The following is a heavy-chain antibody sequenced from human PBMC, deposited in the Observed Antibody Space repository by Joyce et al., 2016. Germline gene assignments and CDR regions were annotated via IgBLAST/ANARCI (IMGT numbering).Heavy chain of an antibody. CDR3: ARDPVRRFAYDTTGYFDT. J-gene: IGHJ4*02. D-gene: IGHD3-22*01. CDR2: IWYDGSIK. CDR1: GFTFSDYG. V-gene: IGHV3-33*01. Sequence: QVQLVESGGGVVQPGGSLRLSCEASGFTFSDYGMHWVRQAPGKGLEWVGVIWYDGSIKYYAAFVKGRFSISRTNSKNTVYLQMISLRAEDTAVYYCARDPVRRFAYDTTGYFDTWGQGTLVTVST.